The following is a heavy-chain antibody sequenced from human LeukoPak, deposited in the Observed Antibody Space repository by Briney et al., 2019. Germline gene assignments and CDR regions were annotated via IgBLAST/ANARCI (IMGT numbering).Heavy chain of an antibody. CDR3: ARSSSSWRSGMLPFYNWFDP. Sequence: SVKVSCKASGGTFSSYAISWVRQAPGQGLEWMGRIITILGIANYAQKFQGRVTITADKSTSTAYMELRSLRSDDTAVYYCARSSSSWRSGMLPFYNWFDPWGQGTLVTVSS. CDR2: IITILGIA. J-gene: IGHJ5*02. CDR1: GGTFSSYA. V-gene: IGHV1-69*04. D-gene: IGHD6-6*01.